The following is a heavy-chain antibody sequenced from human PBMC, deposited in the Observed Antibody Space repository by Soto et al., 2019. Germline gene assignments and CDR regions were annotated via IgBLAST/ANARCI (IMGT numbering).Heavy chain of an antibody. CDR2: IYYSGST. D-gene: IGHD6-13*01. J-gene: IGHJ6*03. Sequence: PSETLSLTGTVSGGSISSYYWSWIRQPPGKGLEWIGYIYYSGSTTYNPSLKSRVTISVDTSKNQFSLKLSSVTAADAAVYYCARVKRELDSSSSFAYMDVLGKGTTVTVSS. CDR1: GGSISSYY. V-gene: IGHV4-59*01. CDR3: ARVKRELDSSSSFAYMDV.